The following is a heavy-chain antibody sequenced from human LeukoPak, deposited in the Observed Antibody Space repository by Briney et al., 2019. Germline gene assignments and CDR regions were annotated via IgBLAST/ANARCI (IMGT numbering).Heavy chain of an antibody. V-gene: IGHV3-30-3*01. J-gene: IGHJ4*02. D-gene: IGHD3-22*01. Sequence: QPGGSLRLSCAASGFTFSPYWMHWVRQAPGKGLEWVAVISYDGSNKYYADSVKGRFTISRDNSKNTLYLQMNSLRAEDTAVYYCARVGGDYYDSSEGYFDYWGQGTLVTVSS. CDR2: ISYDGSNK. CDR3: ARVGGDYYDSSEGYFDY. CDR1: GFTFSPYW.